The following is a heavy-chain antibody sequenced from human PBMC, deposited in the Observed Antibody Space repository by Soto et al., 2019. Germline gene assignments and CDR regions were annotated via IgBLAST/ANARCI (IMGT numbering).Heavy chain of an antibody. CDR3: ARDLLTKGAFDI. D-gene: IGHD1-26*01. J-gene: IGHJ3*02. Sequence: QVQLVQSGAEVKKPGASVKVSCKASGYTFTSYDINWVRQATGQGLEGMGWMNPNRGNTGYAQKCQGRXXMXRXXSISTAYMELSSLRSEDTAVYYCARDLLTKGAFDIWGQGTMVTVSS. CDR1: GYTFTSYD. V-gene: IGHV1-8*01. CDR2: MNPNRGNT.